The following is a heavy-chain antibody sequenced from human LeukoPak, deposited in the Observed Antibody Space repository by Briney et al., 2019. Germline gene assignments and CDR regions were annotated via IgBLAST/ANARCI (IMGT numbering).Heavy chain of an antibody. J-gene: IGHJ4*02. V-gene: IGHV4-39*07. CDR2: IHYSGST. D-gene: IGHD5-18*01. Sequence: PSETLSLTCAVYGGSFSSYYWGWIRQPPGKGLEWIASIHYSGSTYYNPSLKSRVTISVDTSKNHFSLKLSSVTAADTAVYYCAADRGVYSYGQEVYWGQGTLVTVSS. CDR1: GGSFSSYY. CDR3: AADRGVYSYGQEVY.